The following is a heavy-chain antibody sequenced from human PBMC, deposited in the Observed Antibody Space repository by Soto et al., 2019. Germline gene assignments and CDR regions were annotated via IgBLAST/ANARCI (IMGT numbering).Heavy chain of an antibody. D-gene: IGHD6-13*01. CDR1: GFTFSSYA. V-gene: IGHV3-30-3*01. Sequence: GGSLRLSCAASGFTFSSYAMHWVRQAPGKGLEWVAVISYDGSNKYYADSVKGRFTISRDNSKNTLYLQMNSLRAEDTAVYYCARDPIAAAASIFDYWGQGTLVTAPQ. J-gene: IGHJ4*02. CDR2: ISYDGSNK. CDR3: ARDPIAAAASIFDY.